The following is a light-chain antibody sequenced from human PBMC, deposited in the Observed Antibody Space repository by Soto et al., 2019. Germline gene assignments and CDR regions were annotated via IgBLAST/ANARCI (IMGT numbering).Light chain of an antibody. CDR3: KQYNIYPLT. Sequence: DIQMTQSPSTLSASVGDRVTITCRASQSITNWLAWYQQKPGKDPKLLISAASNLDSGVPSRFSGSGSGTEFTLTIRSLQPDDFATYYCKQYNIYPLTVGGGTKVDI. CDR2: AAS. V-gene: IGKV1-5*01. J-gene: IGKJ4*01. CDR1: QSITNW.